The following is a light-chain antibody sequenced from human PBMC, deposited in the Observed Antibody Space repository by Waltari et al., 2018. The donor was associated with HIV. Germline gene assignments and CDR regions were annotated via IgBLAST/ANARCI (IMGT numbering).Light chain of an antibody. Sequence: QSVLTRPPSASGTPGQRVTISCSGSRSNIGSKYVYWYQQLPGTAPKLLIYRNNQRPSGVPDRFSGSKSGTSASLAISGLRSEDEADYYCTAWDDSLSGVVFGGGTKLTVL. J-gene: IGLJ2*01. CDR2: RNN. V-gene: IGLV1-47*01. CDR1: RSNIGSKY. CDR3: TAWDDSLSGVV.